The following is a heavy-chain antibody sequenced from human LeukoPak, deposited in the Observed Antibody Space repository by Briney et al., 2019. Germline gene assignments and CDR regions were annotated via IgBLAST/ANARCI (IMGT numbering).Heavy chain of an antibody. CDR3: ARHRHPSSSSWCDY. Sequence: SETLSLTCTVSGGSLSYYYWSWIRQPPGKGLEWIGNIYYSGSTNYNPSLKSRVTISVDTSKNQFSLKLSSVTAADTAVYYCARHRHPSSSSWCDYWGQGTLVTVSS. CDR1: GGSLSYYY. J-gene: IGHJ4*02. V-gene: IGHV4-59*08. D-gene: IGHD6-13*01. CDR2: IYYSGST.